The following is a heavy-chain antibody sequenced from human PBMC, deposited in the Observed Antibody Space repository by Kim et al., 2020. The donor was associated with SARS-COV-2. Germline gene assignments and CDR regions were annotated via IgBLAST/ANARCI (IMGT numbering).Heavy chain of an antibody. V-gene: IGHV3-23*01. J-gene: IGHJ4*02. Sequence: ADSVKGRFTISRDNSKNTLYLQMNSLRAEDTAVYYCAKNQWLLETDLFDYWGQGTLVTVSS. CDR3: AKNQWLLETDLFDY. D-gene: IGHD3-22*01.